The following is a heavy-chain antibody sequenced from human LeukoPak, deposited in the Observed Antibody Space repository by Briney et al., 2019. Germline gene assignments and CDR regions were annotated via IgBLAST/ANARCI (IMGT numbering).Heavy chain of an antibody. D-gene: IGHD5-18*01. CDR3: ARDRIQLWLPGLGAFDI. V-gene: IGHV3-30-3*01. CDR2: ISYDGSNK. CDR1: GFTFSSYA. Sequence: QPGGSLRLSCAASGFTFSSYAMHWVRQAPGKGLEWVAVISYDGSNKYYADSVKGRFTISRDNSKNTLYLQMNSLRAEDTAVYYCARDRIQLWLPGLGAFDIWGQGTMVTVSS. J-gene: IGHJ3*02.